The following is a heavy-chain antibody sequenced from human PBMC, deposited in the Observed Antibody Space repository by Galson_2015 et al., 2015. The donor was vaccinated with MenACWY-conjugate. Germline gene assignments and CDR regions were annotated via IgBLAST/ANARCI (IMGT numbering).Heavy chain of an antibody. CDR1: GFTFSSNW. D-gene: IGHD5-24*01. J-gene: IGHJ6*02. Sequence: SLRLSCAASGFTFSSNWMSWVRQAPGKGLEWVANINQDGSEKYYVDSMKGRFTISRDDAKNSLYLQMNSLRAEDTAVYYCARLPAGSEMRYFYGMDVWGQGTTVTVSS. CDR3: ARLPAGSEMRYFYGMDV. V-gene: IGHV3-7*03. CDR2: INQDGSEK.